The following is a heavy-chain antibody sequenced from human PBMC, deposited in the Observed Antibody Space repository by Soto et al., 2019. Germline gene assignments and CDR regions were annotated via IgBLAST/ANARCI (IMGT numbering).Heavy chain of an antibody. CDR1: GYRFTSHW. J-gene: IGHJ6*02. CDR3: ARGEGITTFGVYGFDV. D-gene: IGHD3-3*01. V-gene: IGHV5-10-1*01. CDR2: TDPSGSFT. Sequence: PGESLKISCKGSGYRFTSHWISWLRQMPGKGLEWMGRTDPSGSFTQYNPSFQGHVTISGDKSLSTAYLQWSSLKASDTAIYYCARGEGITTFGVYGFDVWGQGASVTVSS.